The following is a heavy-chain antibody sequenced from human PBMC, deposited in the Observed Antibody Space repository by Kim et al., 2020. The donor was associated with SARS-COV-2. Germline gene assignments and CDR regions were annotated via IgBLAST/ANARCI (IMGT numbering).Heavy chain of an antibody. CDR2: ISYDGSNK. CDR1: GFTFSSYG. CDR3: AKDFNYDSQG. J-gene: IGHJ4*02. Sequence: GGSLRLSCAASGFTFSSYGMHWVRRAPGKGLEWVAVISYDGSNKYYADSVKGRFTISRDNSKNTLYLQMNSLRAEDTAVYYCAKDFNYDSQGWGQGTLVTVSS. D-gene: IGHD3-22*01. V-gene: IGHV3-30*18.